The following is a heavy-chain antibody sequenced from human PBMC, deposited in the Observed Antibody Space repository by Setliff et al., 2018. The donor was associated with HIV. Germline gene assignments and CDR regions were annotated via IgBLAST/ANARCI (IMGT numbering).Heavy chain of an antibody. CDR3: ARGLPDCSGGNCYPYRFDY. CDR2: MNPNSGNA. D-gene: IGHD2-15*01. CDR1: GYTFTTFG. J-gene: IGHJ4*02. V-gene: IGHV1-8*02. Sequence: GASVKVSCKASGYTFTTFGITWVRQATGQGLEWMGWMNPNSGNAEYSQKFQGRVTMTRNTSISTAYMELSSLRSDDTAVYYCARGLPDCSGGNCYPYRFDYWGQGTLVTVSS.